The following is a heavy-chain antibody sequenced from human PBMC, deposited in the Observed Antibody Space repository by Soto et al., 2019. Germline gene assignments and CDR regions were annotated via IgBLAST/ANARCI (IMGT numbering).Heavy chain of an antibody. V-gene: IGHV4-61*01. J-gene: IGHJ2*01. CDR1: GGSVSSGSNY. CDR2: IYHSGST. Sequence: QVQLQESGPGLVKPSETLSLTCTVSGGSVSSGSNYWSWIRQPPGKGLEWIGYIYHSGSTNYNPSLKSRVTIAVDTSQDQFALKLKSVTAADTAVYCCARVDGSGGCCYGDWYFDLWGRGTLVTVSS. D-gene: IGHD2-15*01. CDR3: ARVDGSGGCCYGDWYFDL.